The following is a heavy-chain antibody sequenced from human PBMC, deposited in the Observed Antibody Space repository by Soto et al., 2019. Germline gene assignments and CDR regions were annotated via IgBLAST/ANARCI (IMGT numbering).Heavy chain of an antibody. Sequence: SVLTPENPPQSQKLTSSLSAFPLKNSGVGVGWIRQPPGKALEWLALIYWDDDKRYSPSLKSRLTITKDTSKNQVVLTMTNMDPVDTATYYCAHSVSTMVRGVIITTNWFDPWGQGTLVTVSS. J-gene: IGHJ5*02. CDR2: IYWDDDK. CDR1: AFPLKNSGVG. D-gene: IGHD3-10*01. V-gene: IGHV2-5*02. CDR3: AHSVSTMVRGVIITTNWFDP.